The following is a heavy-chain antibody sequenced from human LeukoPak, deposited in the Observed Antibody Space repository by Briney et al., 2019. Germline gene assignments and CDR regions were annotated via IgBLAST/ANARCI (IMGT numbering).Heavy chain of an antibody. Sequence: ASVKVSCKASGYTFTGYYMHWVRQAPGQGLEWMGWINPNSGGTNYAQKFQGRVTMTRDTSISTAYMELSRLRSDDTSVYYCAILFPASNYFDYWGQGTLVTVSS. CDR3: AILFPASNYFDY. J-gene: IGHJ4*02. CDR1: GYTFTGYY. D-gene: IGHD2-2*01. V-gene: IGHV1-2*02. CDR2: INPNSGGT.